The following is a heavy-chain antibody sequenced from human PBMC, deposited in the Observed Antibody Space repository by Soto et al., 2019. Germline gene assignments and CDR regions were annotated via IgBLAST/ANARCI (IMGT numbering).Heavy chain of an antibody. V-gene: IGHV4-4*07. CDR3: ARAMGDWGTYYYYYGLDV. CDR1: GDSISSYY. J-gene: IGHJ6*02. CDR2: IHTTETT. D-gene: IGHD3-16*01. Sequence: SETLSLTCTVSGDSISSYYWSWIRQPAGKGMEWIGRIHTTETTNYNPSLKSRVTMSTDTSKNKFSLNLSSVTAADTAIYYCARAMGDWGTYYYYYGLDVWGQGTTVTVSS.